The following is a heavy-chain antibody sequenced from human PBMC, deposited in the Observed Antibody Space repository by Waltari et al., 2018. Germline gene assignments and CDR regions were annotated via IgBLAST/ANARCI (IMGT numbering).Heavy chain of an antibody. CDR2: IKEDGTEQ. J-gene: IGHJ6*03. Sequence: EGQLVESGGGLVQPGGSLRLSCAASGITFSNSWMNWVRQAPGKGLEWVANIKEDGTEQNSVDSVTGRFTISRDNTKNLLYLQMNSLRAEDTAVYYCARGAYNMDVWGKGTTVIVSS. CDR3: ARGAYNMDV. CDR1: GITFSNSW. V-gene: IGHV3-7*01.